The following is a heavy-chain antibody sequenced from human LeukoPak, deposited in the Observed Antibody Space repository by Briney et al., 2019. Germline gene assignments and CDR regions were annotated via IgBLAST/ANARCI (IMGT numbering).Heavy chain of an antibody. CDR1: GASIHSYY. CDR2: IYYSGTT. Sequence: SETLSLTCAVSGASIHSYYWSWIRQPPGKGLEWIGYIYYSGTTNYNPSLKSRVTISVDTSKNQFSLKLSSVTAADTALYYCARVDYGGNQLRYYYFDYWGQGTLVTVSS. V-gene: IGHV4-59*01. D-gene: IGHD4-23*01. CDR3: ARVDYGGNQLRYYYFDY. J-gene: IGHJ4*02.